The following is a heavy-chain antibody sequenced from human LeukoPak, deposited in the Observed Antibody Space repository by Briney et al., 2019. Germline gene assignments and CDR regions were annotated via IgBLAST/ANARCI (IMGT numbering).Heavy chain of an antibody. Sequence: SETLSLTCTVSGSSISGYYWNWIRQPAGKGLEWIGRLHPSGATNYNPSLKSRITMSLDTSKNQFSLKLSSVTTADTAIYYCARGTRDFWSSYYWFDPWGQGTLVTVSS. V-gene: IGHV4-4*07. CDR1: GSSISGYY. CDR3: ARGTRDFWSSYYWFDP. D-gene: IGHD3-3*01. J-gene: IGHJ5*02. CDR2: LHPSGAT.